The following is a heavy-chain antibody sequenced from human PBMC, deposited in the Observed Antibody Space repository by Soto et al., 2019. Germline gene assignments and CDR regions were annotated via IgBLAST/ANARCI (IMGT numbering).Heavy chain of an antibody. CDR1: GGSFSGYY. V-gene: IGHV4-34*01. D-gene: IGHD2-2*01. CDR2: INHSGST. J-gene: IGHJ4*02. Sequence: QVQLQQWGAGLLKPSETLSLTCAVYGGSFSGYYWSWIRQPPGKGLEWIGEINHSGSTNYNPSLKSRVTISVDTSKNQFSLNLSSVTAADTPVYYCAREGHCSSTGCPGDYWGQGTLVTVSS. CDR3: AREGHCSSTGCPGDY.